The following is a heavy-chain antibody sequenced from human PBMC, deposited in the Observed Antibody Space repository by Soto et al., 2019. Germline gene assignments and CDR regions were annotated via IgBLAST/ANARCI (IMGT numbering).Heavy chain of an antibody. J-gene: IGHJ4*02. CDR1: GGSITSGNFY. D-gene: IGHD6-19*01. CDR2: VYYSGST. V-gene: IGHV4-39*01. CDR3: ARHGWYSSGWFFIY. Sequence: QLQLQESGPGLVKPSETLSLSCTVSGGSITSGNFYWGWIRQPPGKGLEWIASVYYSGSTYYNPSLKSRVTIFVDTSKSQFSLRLSSVTAADTAVYYCARHGWYSSGWFFIYWGQGTLVTVSS.